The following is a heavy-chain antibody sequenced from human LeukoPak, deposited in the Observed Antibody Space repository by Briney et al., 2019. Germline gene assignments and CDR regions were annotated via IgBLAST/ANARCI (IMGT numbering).Heavy chain of an antibody. CDR3: ARAGGNRFDP. V-gene: IGHV4-59*01. J-gene: IGHJ5*02. D-gene: IGHD3-10*01. CDR1: GGSLSNYY. Sequence: SETLSLTCTVSGGSLSNYYWSWIRQYPGQGLEWIGYIYYSGSTTYNPSLKSRVTISVDTSKNQFSLKLTSVTAADTAEYYCARAGGNRFDPWGQGILVTVSS. CDR2: IYYSGST.